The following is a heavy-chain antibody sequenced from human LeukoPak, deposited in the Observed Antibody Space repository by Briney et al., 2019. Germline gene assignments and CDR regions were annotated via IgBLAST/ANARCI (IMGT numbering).Heavy chain of an antibody. CDR3: AKAPYSSGWYREYFQH. CDR1: GFTFDDYG. CDR2: ISGSGGST. D-gene: IGHD6-19*01. V-gene: IGHV3-23*01. Sequence: GGSLRLSCEASGFTFDDYGMSWVRQAPGKGLEWVSAISGSGGSTYYADSVKGRFTISRDNSKNTLYLQMNSLRAEDTAVYYCAKAPYSSGWYREYFQHWGQGTLVTVSS. J-gene: IGHJ1*01.